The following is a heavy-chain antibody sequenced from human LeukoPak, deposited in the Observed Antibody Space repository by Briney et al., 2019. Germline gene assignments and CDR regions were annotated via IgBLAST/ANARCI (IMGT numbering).Heavy chain of an antibody. CDR3: ARDGRVHDGFHI. J-gene: IGHJ3*02. CDR1: GFTVGNYY. V-gene: IGHV3-66*01. Sequence: GSPELSWGASGFTVGNYYLSLVRQAPGKGPEGVSHIYSGGSTFYADSVKDRFTISRDSSNNTLFLQMNSLTVEDTAMYYCARDGRVHDGFHIWGQGTMVIVSS. CDR2: IYSGGST.